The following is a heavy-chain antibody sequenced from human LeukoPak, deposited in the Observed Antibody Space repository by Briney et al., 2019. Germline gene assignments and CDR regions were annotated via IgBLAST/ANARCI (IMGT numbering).Heavy chain of an antibody. CDR1: GITFSGYA. CDR2: ISNDGDNK. Sequence: GGSLRLSCAASGITFSGYAMHWVRQAPGKGLEWMAVISNDGDNKYYADSVEGRFTISRDDSKKTVYLQMNRLSAEDTAVYYCTKDDGSGSYSAHHFYYYYMDVWGKGTTVTVSS. CDR3: TKDDGSGSYSAHHFYYYYMDV. J-gene: IGHJ6*03. D-gene: IGHD3-10*01. V-gene: IGHV3-30*18.